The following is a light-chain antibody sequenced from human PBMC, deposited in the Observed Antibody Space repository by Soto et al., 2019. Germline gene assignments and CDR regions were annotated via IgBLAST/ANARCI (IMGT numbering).Light chain of an antibody. V-gene: IGLV2-14*01. CDR1: SSDVGGYNY. CDR2: EVS. J-gene: IGLJ3*02. CDR3: TSYTSSSTWV. Sequence: HSVLTQPASVSGFPGQSISISCTGTSSDVGGYNYVSWYQQHPGKAPKLLIYEVSNRPSGVSNRFSGSKSGNTASLTISGLQAEDEADYYCTSYTSSSTWVFGGGTKVTVL.